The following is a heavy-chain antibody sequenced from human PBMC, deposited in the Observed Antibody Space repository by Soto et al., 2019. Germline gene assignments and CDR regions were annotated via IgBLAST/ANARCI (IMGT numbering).Heavy chain of an antibody. D-gene: IGHD3-3*01. CDR2: IWYDGSNK. V-gene: IGHV3-33*01. J-gene: IGHJ5*02. CDR1: GFTFSSYG. CDR3: AREADFWSGYYGVIRYWFDP. Sequence: QVQLVESGGGVVQPGRSLRLSCAASGFTFSSYGMHWVRQAPGKGLEWVAVIWYDGSNKYYADSVKGRFTISRDNSKNTLYLQMNSLRAEDTAVYYCAREADFWSGYYGVIRYWFDPWGHGTLVTVSS.